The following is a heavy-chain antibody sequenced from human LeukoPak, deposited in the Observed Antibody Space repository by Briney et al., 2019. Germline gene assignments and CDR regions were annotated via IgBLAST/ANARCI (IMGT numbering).Heavy chain of an antibody. J-gene: IGHJ4*02. D-gene: IGHD3-22*01. V-gene: IGHV1-46*01. CDR3: ARANLMDSSGYYY. CDR2: INPSRGST. Sequence: ASVKVSCKASGYTFTEYYIHWVRQAPGQGLEWMGIINPSRGSTSYAQKFQGRVTMTRDTSTSTVYMELSSLRSEDTAVYYCARANLMDSSGYYYWGQGTLVTVSS. CDR1: GYTFTEYY.